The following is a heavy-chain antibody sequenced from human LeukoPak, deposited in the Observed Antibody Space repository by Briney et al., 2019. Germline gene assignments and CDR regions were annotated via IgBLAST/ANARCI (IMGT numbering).Heavy chain of an antibody. CDR1: GYTFTSCG. V-gene: IGHV1-18*01. J-gene: IGHJ5*02. CDR2: ISAYNCNT. Sequence: GASVKVSCKASGYTFTSCGISWVRQAPGQGLEWMGWISAYNCNTNYAQKLQGRVTMTTATSTSTAYMELRSLRSDDTAVYYCARKYCSGGSCYSGDWFDPWGQGTLVTVSS. D-gene: IGHD2-15*01. CDR3: ARKYCSGGSCYSGDWFDP.